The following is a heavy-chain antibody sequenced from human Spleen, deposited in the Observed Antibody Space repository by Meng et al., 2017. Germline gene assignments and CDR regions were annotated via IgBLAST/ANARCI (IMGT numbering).Heavy chain of an antibody. Sequence: SETRSLTCAVYGGSFSGYYWSWIRQPPGKGLEWIGEINHSGSTNYNPSLKSRVTISVDTSKNQFSLKLSSVTAADSAVYYCARGPTTMAHDFDYWGQGTLVTVSS. J-gene: IGHJ4*02. CDR1: GGSFSGYY. D-gene: IGHD4-11*01. V-gene: IGHV4-34*01. CDR2: INHSGST. CDR3: ARGPTTMAHDFDY.